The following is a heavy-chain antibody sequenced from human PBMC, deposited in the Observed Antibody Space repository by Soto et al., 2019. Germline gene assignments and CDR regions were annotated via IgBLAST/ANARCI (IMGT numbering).Heavy chain of an antibody. V-gene: IGHV3-64*01. Sequence: LRLSCAASGFTFSNYAMHWVRQAPGKGLEYVSAISSNGGSTYYANSVKGRFTISRDNSKNTLYLQMGSLRAEDMAVYYCARGGSDFDYWGQGTLVTVS. J-gene: IGHJ4*02. CDR2: ISSNGGST. D-gene: IGHD1-26*01. CDR3: ARGGSDFDY. CDR1: GFTFSNYA.